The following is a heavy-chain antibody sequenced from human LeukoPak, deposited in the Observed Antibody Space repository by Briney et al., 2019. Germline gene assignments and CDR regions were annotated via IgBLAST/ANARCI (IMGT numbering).Heavy chain of an antibody. V-gene: IGHV4-4*07. CDR2: IYTSAST. CDR3: ARDGSRFLEWSNWFDL. J-gene: IGHJ5*02. D-gene: IGHD3-3*01. Sequence: SETLSLTCTVSGGSISSNYWSWIRQPAGKGLEWIGRIYTSASTNYNPSLKSRVTMSVDTSKNQLSLKLSSVTAADTAVYYCARDGSRFLEWSNWFDLWGQGTLVTVSS. CDR1: GGSISSNY.